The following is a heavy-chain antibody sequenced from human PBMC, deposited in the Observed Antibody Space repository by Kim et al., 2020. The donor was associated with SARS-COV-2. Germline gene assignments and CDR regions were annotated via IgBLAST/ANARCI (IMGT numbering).Heavy chain of an antibody. D-gene: IGHD3-22*01. CDR3: TTDGYYDSSGYSTIDY. Sequence: PVKGRFTISRDDSKNTLYRQMNSLKTEDTAVYYCTTDGYYDSSGYSTIDYWGQGTLVTVSS. V-gene: IGHV3-15*01. J-gene: IGHJ4*02.